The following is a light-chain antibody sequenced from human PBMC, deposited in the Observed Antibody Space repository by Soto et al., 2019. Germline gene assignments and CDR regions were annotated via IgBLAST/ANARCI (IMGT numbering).Light chain of an antibody. V-gene: IGKV1-39*01. Sequence: DIQMTQSPSSLSASVGDRVTITCRASQSISSYLNWYQQKPGKAPKLLIYAASSLQSGVPSRFSGSGSGTDFTLTISSLQSDDFATYYCQQYNSYSPTFGQGTKVDIK. CDR3: QQYNSYSPT. CDR2: AAS. CDR1: QSISSY. J-gene: IGKJ1*01.